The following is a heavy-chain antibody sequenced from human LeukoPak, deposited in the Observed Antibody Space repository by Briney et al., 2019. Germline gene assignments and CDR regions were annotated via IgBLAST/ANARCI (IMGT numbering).Heavy chain of an antibody. D-gene: IGHD6-13*01. V-gene: IGHV4-39*01. CDR1: GDSISRGAYY. CDR2: IFYSGST. J-gene: IGHJ6*02. CDR3: ARLLMGGYSTRRGYYYYGMDV. Sequence: SETLSLTCTVSGDSISRGAYYWGWIRQPPGKGLEWIGTIFYSGSTYYNPSLKSRVTISVDTSKNQFSLRLSSVTAADTAVYYCARLLMGGYSTRRGYYYYGMDVWGQGATVTVSS.